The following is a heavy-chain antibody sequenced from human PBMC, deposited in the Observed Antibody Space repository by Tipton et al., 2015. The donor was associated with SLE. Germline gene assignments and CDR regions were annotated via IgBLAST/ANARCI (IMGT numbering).Heavy chain of an antibody. D-gene: IGHD3-3*01. CDR2: IFSSGNT. Sequence: TLSLTCTVSGGSISSSTYYWGWIRQAPGKGLEWIGGIFSSGNTYYNPSLKSRVTISVDTSKNQLSLNLNPVTAADTAVYYCARISDFDYWSGRSGWFDPCGQGIQVTVSS. V-gene: IGHV4-39*07. CDR1: GGSISSSTYY. J-gene: IGHJ5*02. CDR3: ARISDFDYWSGRSGWFDP.